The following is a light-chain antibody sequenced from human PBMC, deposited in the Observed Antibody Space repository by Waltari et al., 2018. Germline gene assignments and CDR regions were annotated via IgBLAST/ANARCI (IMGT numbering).Light chain of an antibody. CDR2: GAS. V-gene: IGKV3-15*01. CDR3: QQYHNWPRT. Sequence: ETVITQSPATLPVSPGERAHLSCRASQSVSNNLAWYQQKRGQPPRLLIYGASTRATGIPARFSGSGSGTEFTLTISSLQSEDFAVYHCQQYHNWPRTFGQGTKVEIK. CDR1: QSVSNN. J-gene: IGKJ1*01.